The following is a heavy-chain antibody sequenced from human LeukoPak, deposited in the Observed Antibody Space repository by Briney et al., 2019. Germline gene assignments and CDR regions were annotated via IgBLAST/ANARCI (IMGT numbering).Heavy chain of an antibody. CDR2: IFDSGTT. D-gene: IGHD3-9*01. Sequence: SETMTLTCTVSTGSISSYYWSWIRQPPGKGLEWNGCIFDSGTTKYNPSLKSRVTISVDTSKNQLSLKLSSVTAADTALYYCARVSYDVLTGYHPLDYWGQGTLVTVSS. J-gene: IGHJ4*02. CDR3: ARVSYDVLTGYHPLDY. CDR1: TGSISSYY. V-gene: IGHV4-59*01.